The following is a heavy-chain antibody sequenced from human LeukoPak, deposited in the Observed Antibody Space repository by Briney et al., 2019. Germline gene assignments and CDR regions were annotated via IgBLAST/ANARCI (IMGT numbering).Heavy chain of an antibody. CDR2: IIPIFGTA. D-gene: IGHD2-2*01. CDR3: ARDLYQLRIGYYYVMDV. V-gene: IGHV1-69*01. CDR1: GGTFSSYA. Sequence: SVRVSCKASGGTFSSYAISWVRQAPGQGLEWMGGIIPIFGTANYAQKFQGRVTITADQSTSTAYMELSSLRSEDTAVYYCARDLYQLRIGYYYVMDVWGKGTTVTVSS. J-gene: IGHJ6*04.